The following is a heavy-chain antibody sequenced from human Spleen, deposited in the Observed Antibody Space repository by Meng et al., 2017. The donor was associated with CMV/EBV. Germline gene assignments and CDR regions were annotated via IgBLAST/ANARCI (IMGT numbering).Heavy chain of an antibody. J-gene: IGHJ6*02. D-gene: IGHD6-13*01. CDR2: INHSGST. CDR1: GGSFSGYY. CDR3: ARDGNMPAAAGTLYYYGMDV. V-gene: IGHV4-34*01. Sequence: SETLSLTCAVYGGSFSGYYWSWIRQPPGKGLEWIGEINHSGSTNYNPSLKSRVTISVDTSKNQFSLKLSSVTAADTAVYYCARDGNMPAAAGTLYYYGMDVWGQGTTVTGLL.